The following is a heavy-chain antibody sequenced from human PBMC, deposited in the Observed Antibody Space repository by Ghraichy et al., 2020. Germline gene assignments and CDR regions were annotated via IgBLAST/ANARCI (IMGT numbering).Heavy chain of an antibody. J-gene: IGHJ4*02. CDR2: ISYDGSNK. CDR3: ARVGGSFIYYFDY. Sequence: GGSLRLSCAASGFTFSSYAMHWVRQAPGKGLEWVAVISYDGSNKYYADSVKGRFTISRDNSKNTLYLQMNSLRAEDTAVYYCARVGGSFIYYFDYWGQGTLVPVSS. D-gene: IGHD1-26*01. V-gene: IGHV3-30-3*01. CDR1: GFTFSSYA.